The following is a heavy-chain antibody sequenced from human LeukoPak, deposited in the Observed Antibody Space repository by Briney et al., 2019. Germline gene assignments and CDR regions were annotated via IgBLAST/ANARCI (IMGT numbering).Heavy chain of an antibody. D-gene: IGHD2-15*01. V-gene: IGHV3-21*01. CDR3: ARGLICSGGTCYGDY. Sequence: GGSLRLSCAASGFTFSTYSMIWVRQAPGKGLEWVSSISSGSIYIHYADSVKGRFTISRDNAKNSLYLQMNSLRAEDTAVYYCARGLICSGGTCYGDYWGQGTLVTVSS. CDR2: ISSGSIYI. CDR1: GFTFSTYS. J-gene: IGHJ4*02.